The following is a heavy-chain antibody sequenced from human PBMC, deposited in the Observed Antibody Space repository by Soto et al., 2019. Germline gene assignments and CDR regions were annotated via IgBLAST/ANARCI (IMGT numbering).Heavy chain of an antibody. CDR1: GGSISSYY. V-gene: IGHV4-59*01. D-gene: IGHD3-16*01. CDR3: TRGHWALDS. Sequence: SETLSLTCTVSGGSISSYYWSWIRQPPGKGLEWIAYIYYNGTTNSNPSLKSRVTISLDTSKNQFSLKLTSVTAADTAVYYCTRGHWALDSWAQGTLVTVSS. CDR2: IYYNGTT. J-gene: IGHJ5*01.